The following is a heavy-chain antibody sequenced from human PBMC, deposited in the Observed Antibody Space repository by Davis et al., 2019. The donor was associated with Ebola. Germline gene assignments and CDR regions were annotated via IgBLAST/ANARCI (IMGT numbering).Heavy chain of an antibody. Sequence: GESLKISCAASGFTFSSYAMSWVRQTPGKGLEWVSAISGSGGSTYYADSVKGRFTISRDNSKNTLYLQMNSLRAEDTAVYYCAKDRVSNYAVYYFDYWGQGTLVTVSS. CDR2: ISGSGGST. CDR3: AKDRVSNYAVYYFDY. CDR1: GFTFSSYA. J-gene: IGHJ4*02. D-gene: IGHD4-11*01. V-gene: IGHV3-23*01.